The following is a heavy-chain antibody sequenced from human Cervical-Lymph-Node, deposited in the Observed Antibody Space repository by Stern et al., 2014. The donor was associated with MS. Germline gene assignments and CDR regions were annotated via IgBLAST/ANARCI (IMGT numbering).Heavy chain of an antibody. CDR1: GDAFASYP. V-gene: IGHV1-46*03. Sequence: QVQLVQSGAEVKKPGASVKVSCKSSGDAFASYPIHWLRQAPGQGPVWMGIVNPSDGRTTYAKTFQGRVTMTRDTSTRTVYMELSSLSPEDTAVYFCASPLPYANWGQGTRVTVSS. D-gene: IGHD4-17*01. CDR3: ASPLPYAN. J-gene: IGHJ1*01. CDR2: VNPSDGRT.